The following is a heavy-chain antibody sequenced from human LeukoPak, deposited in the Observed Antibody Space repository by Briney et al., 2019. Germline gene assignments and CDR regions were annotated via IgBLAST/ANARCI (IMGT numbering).Heavy chain of an antibody. CDR3: ARAGVDYDFWSGYYTRARYYFDY. CDR2: INHSGST. Sequence: SETLSLTCAVYGGSFSGYYWGWIRQPPGKGLEWIGEINHSGSTNYNPSLKSRVTISVDTSKNQFSLKLSSVTAADTAVYYCARAGVDYDFWSGYYTRARYYFDYWGQGTLVTVSS. D-gene: IGHD3-3*01. V-gene: IGHV4-34*01. J-gene: IGHJ4*02. CDR1: GGSFSGYY.